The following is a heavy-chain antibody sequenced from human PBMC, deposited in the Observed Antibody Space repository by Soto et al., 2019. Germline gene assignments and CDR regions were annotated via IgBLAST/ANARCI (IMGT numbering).Heavy chain of an antibody. D-gene: IGHD6-13*01. CDR3: ARDLYSTSWYVRAFDM. J-gene: IGHJ3*02. Sequence: GASVKVSCKAIGYSFTSHYIHWVRQAPGQGLEWMGVINPTTTTTTDAQKFQGRVTMTRDTSTSTVFLELSSLRSGDTAVYYCARDLYSTSWYVRAFDMWGQGTMVTVSS. CDR2: INPTTTTT. V-gene: IGHV1-46*03. CDR1: GYSFTSHY.